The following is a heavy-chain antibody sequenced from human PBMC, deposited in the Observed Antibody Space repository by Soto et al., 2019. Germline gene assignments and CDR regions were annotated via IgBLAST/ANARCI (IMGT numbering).Heavy chain of an antibody. CDR2: INTDGSRR. CDR1: GFIFSTDW. Sequence: EVQLVESGGGLGQPGGSLRLSCAASGFIFSTDWMHWVRQVPGKGLAWVSRINTDGSRRSYADSVKGRFTISRDNAKNTVYLQMNSLRAEDTAVYFCARVKSGSYDWFDPWGQGTLVTVSS. D-gene: IGHD3-10*01. CDR3: ARVKSGSYDWFDP. J-gene: IGHJ5*02. V-gene: IGHV3-74*01.